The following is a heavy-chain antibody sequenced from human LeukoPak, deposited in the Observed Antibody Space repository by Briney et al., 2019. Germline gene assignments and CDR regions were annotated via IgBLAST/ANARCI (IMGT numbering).Heavy chain of an antibody. CDR1: GFTFSSYA. D-gene: IGHD6-19*01. CDR2: ISYDGSNK. V-gene: IGHV3-30-3*01. CDR3: ASSSGWYGAFDY. Sequence: GRSLRLSCAASGFTFSSYAMHWVRQAPGKGLEWVAVISYDGSNKYYADSVKGRFTISRDNSKNTLYLQMNSLRAEDTAVYYCASSSGWYGAFDYWGQGTLVTVSS. J-gene: IGHJ4*02.